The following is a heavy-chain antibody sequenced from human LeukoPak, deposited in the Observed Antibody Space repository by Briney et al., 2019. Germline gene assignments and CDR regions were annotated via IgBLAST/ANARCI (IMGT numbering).Heavy chain of an antibody. CDR1: GITFSSYS. Sequence: GGSLRLSCTVSGITFSSYSTNWVRQAPGKGLEWVSSISSRSRYITHSVSVKGPFTTSRDNNKNSLYLQMNSLRDEDTSVYYCARCSGGSTYHSFDYWGQGTLVTVSS. D-gene: IGHD2-15*01. CDR3: ARCSGGSTYHSFDY. V-gene: IGHV3-21*01. J-gene: IGHJ4*02. CDR2: ISSRSRYI.